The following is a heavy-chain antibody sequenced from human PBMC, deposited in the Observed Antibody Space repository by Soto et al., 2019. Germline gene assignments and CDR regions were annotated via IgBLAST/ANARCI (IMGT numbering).Heavy chain of an antibody. Sequence: GGSLRLSCAASGFTFNSARMSWVRQAPGKGLDWVGRIDGGKTDFAAPVEGRFTFSRDDSRNTLFLQMNCLKTEDTGVYYCTSNAAAKVGTLSYWGQGTLVTVSS. CDR2: IDGGKT. CDR3: TSNAAAKVGTLSY. V-gene: IGHV3-15*01. CDR1: GFTFNSAR. J-gene: IGHJ4*02. D-gene: IGHD1-26*01.